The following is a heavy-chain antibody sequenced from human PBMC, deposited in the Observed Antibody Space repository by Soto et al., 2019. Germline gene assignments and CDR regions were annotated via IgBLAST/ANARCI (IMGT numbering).Heavy chain of an antibody. J-gene: IGHJ6*02. CDR3: ARVSGIYYYGMDV. Sequence: SVTLSLTCNVPCFSIHISRYYWVCIRQPPGKGLEWIASIYYSGHTYYNPSLKSRVTISVDTSKNQFSLKLSSVTAADTAVYYCARVSGIYYYGMDVWGQGTTVT. D-gene: IGHD3-10*01. V-gene: IGHV4-39*01. CDR1: CFSIHISRYY. CDR2: IYYSGHT.